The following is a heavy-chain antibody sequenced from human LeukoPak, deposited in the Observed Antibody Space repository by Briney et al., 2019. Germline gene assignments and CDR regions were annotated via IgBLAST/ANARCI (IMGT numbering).Heavy chain of an antibody. D-gene: IGHD3-16*01. CDR2: MYYSGST. Sequence: SQTLPLTCTVSGGSISSGDYYWSWVRQPPGKGLEWIGYMYYSGSTYYNPSLKSRVTISRNTSENQFSLKLSSVTAADTAVYYCARVTGGGYGMDVWGQGTTVIVSS. V-gene: IGHV4-30-4*01. CDR3: ARVTGGGYGMDV. J-gene: IGHJ6*02. CDR1: GGSISSGDYY.